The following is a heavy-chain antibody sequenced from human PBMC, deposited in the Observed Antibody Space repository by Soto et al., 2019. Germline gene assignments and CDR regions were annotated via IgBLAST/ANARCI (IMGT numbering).Heavy chain of an antibody. CDR3: ARVVRPGNSYGYYYYYYGMDV. Sequence: EVQLVESGGGLVQPGGSLRLSCAASGFTFSSYRMNWVRQAPGKGLEWVSYISSSSSTIYYAESVKGRFTISRDNAKNSLYLQMNNLRDEDTAVYYCARVVRPGNSYGYYYYYYGMDVWGQGTTVTVSS. J-gene: IGHJ6*02. CDR2: ISSSSSTI. V-gene: IGHV3-48*02. CDR1: GFTFSSYR. D-gene: IGHD5-18*01.